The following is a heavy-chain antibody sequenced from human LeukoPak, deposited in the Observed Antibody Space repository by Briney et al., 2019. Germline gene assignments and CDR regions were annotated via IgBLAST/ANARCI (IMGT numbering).Heavy chain of an antibody. D-gene: IGHD3-22*01. Sequence: GGSLRLSCAASGFTFSSYAMSWVRQAPGKGLEWVSTLTGRGGGTYYADSVKGRFAISRGDSKNTLYLQMTSLRAEDTAVYYCAKEGGYYYDSSGHTLSDAFAVWGQGTMVTVSS. CDR1: GFTFSSYA. V-gene: IGHV3-23*01. CDR2: LTGRGGGT. J-gene: IGHJ3*01. CDR3: AKEGGYYYDSSGHTLSDAFAV.